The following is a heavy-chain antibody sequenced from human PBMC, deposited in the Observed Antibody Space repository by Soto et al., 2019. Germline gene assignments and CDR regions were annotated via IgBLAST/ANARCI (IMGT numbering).Heavy chain of an antibody. CDR2: ISTYIGNA. V-gene: IGHV1-18*01. Sequence: ASVKVSCKASGYSFSSYGITWVRQAPGQGLEWMGWISTYIGNAKYAQKFQGRVTLTTDTSTGTAYMELRSLRSDDTAVYYCARMLSSSVDNWGQGTLVTV. CDR1: GYSFSSYG. J-gene: IGHJ4*02. D-gene: IGHD2-2*01. CDR3: ARMLSSSVDN.